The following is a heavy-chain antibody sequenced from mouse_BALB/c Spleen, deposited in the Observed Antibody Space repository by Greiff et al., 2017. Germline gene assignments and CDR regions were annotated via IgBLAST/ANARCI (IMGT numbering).Heavy chain of an antibody. CDR3: ARGGYGNYFDY. CDR1: GYTFTDYA. J-gene: IGHJ2*01. Sequence: QVQLQQSGPELVRPGVSVKISCKGSGYTFTDYAMHWVKQSHAKSLEWIGVISTYYGNTNYNQKFKGKATMTVDKSSSTAYMELARLTSEDSAIYYCARGGYGNYFDYWGQGTPLTVSA. D-gene: IGHD2-10*02. V-gene: IGHV1-67*01. CDR2: ISTYYGNT.